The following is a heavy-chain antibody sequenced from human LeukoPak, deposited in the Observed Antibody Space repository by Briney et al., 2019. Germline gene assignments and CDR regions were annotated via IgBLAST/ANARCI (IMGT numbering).Heavy chain of an antibody. CDR1: GGSISSSSYY. CDR3: ARHSSGWYGDY. D-gene: IGHD6-19*01. Sequence: SETLSLTCTVSGGSISSSSYYWGWIRQPPGKGLEWIGSIYHSGSTYYNPSLKSRVTISVDTSKNQFSLKLSSVTAADTAVYYCARHSSGWYGDYWGQGTLVTVSS. V-gene: IGHV4-39*01. CDR2: IYHSGST. J-gene: IGHJ4*02.